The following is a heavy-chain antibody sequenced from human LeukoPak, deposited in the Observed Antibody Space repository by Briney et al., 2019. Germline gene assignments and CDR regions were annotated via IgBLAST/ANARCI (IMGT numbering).Heavy chain of an antibody. CDR3: ARGYYDSSGYHSPKEGSFDY. V-gene: IGHV4-39*07. CDR2: IYYSGST. J-gene: IGHJ4*02. Sequence: KTSETLSLTCTVSGGSISSSSYYWGWIRQPPGKGLEWIGSIYYSGSTYYNPSLKSRVTISVDTSKNQFSLKLGSVTAADTAVYYCARGYYDSSGYHSPKEGSFDYWGQGTLVTVSS. D-gene: IGHD3-22*01. CDR1: GGSISSSSYY.